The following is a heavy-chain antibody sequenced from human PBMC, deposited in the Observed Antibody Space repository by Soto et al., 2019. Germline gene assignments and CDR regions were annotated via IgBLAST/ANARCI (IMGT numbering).Heavy chain of an antibody. J-gene: IGHJ4*02. D-gene: IGHD6-19*01. V-gene: IGHV3-30-3*01. CDR1: GFTFSSYA. Sequence: QVQLVESGGGVVQPGRSLRLSCAASGFTFSSYAMHWVRQAPGKGLEWVAVISNDGSNKNYAEAVKGRFTITRDNSKNTYLPMNSLRAEDTAVYYCARDKSPYSSGWHNRHFDYWGQGTLVTVSS. CDR2: ISNDGSNK. CDR3: ARDKSPYSSGWHNRHFDY.